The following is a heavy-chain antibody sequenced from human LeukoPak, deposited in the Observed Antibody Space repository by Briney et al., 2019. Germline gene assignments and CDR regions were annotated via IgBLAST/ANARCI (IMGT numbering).Heavy chain of an antibody. CDR2: IYYSGIT. D-gene: IGHD3-3*01. J-gene: IGHJ3*02. CDR1: GGSISSDY. CDR3: ARWRTHPGAFDI. Sequence: PSETLSLTCSVSGGSISSDYWSWIRQPPGKGLEWIGCIYYSGITKYNPSLKSRVTISVDTSKNQFSLRLSSVTAADTAVYYCARWRTHPGAFDIWGQGTMVTVSP. V-gene: IGHV4-59*01.